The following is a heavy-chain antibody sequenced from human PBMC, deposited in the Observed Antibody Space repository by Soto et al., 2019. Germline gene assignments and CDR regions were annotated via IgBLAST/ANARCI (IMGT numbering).Heavy chain of an antibody. J-gene: IGHJ3*02. CDR2: IWYDGSNK. Sequence: QVQLVESGGGVVQPGRSLRLSCAASGFTFSSYGMHWVRQAPGKGLEWVAVIWYDGSNKYYADSVKGRFTISRDNSKNTLYLQMNSLRAEDTAVYYCARVDDILTGYPTHDAFDIWGQGTMVTVSS. CDR1: GFTFSSYG. CDR3: ARVDDILTGYPTHDAFDI. D-gene: IGHD3-9*01. V-gene: IGHV3-33*01.